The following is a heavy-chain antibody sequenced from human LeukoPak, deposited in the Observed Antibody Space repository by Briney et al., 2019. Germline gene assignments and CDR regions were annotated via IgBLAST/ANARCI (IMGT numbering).Heavy chain of an antibody. J-gene: IGHJ3*02. CDR3: ARGLITFGGVTHDAFDI. V-gene: IGHV3-74*01. D-gene: IGHD3-16*01. CDR1: GFTFSSHW. CDR2: IKYDASST. Sequence: GGSLRLSCADSGFTFSSHWMHWVRQAPGKGLVWVSRIKYDASSTSYADSVKGRFTISRDNAKNTLYLQMNSLRAEDTAVYYCARGLITFGGVTHDAFDIWGQGTMVTVSS.